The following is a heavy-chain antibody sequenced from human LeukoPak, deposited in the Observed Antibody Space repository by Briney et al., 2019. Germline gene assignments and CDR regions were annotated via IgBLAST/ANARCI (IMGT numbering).Heavy chain of an antibody. J-gene: IGHJ4*02. CDR3: TRPMSYCSGGSCYNN. D-gene: IGHD2-15*01. CDR2: ISGSGGST. Sequence: GGSLRLSCAASGFTFSSYAMSWVRQAPGKGLEWVSAISGSGGSTYYADSVKGRFTISRDNSKNTLYLQMNSLKTEDTAVYYCTRPMSYCSGGSCYNNWGQGTLVTVSS. CDR1: GFTFSSYA. V-gene: IGHV3-23*01.